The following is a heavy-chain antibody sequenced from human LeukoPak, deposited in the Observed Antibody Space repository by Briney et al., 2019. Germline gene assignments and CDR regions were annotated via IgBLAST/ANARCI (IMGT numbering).Heavy chain of an antibody. CDR2: INPNSGGT. CDR1: GYTFTGYY. CDR3: ARDSPLGDYYDSSGYWGASGY. Sequence: ASVKVSCKASGYTFTGYYMHWVRQAPGQGLEWMGWINPNSGGTNYAQKFQGRVTMTRDTSISTAYMELSRLRSDDTAVYYCARDSPLGDYYDSSGYWGASGYWGQGTLVTVSS. V-gene: IGHV1-2*02. J-gene: IGHJ4*02. D-gene: IGHD3-22*01.